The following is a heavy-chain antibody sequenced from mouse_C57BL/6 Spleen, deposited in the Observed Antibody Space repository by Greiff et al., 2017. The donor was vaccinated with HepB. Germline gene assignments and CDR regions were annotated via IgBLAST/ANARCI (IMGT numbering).Heavy chain of an antibody. V-gene: IGHV1-59*01. Sequence: QVQLKQPGAELVRPGTSVKLSCKASGYTFTSYWMHWVKQRPGQGLEWIGVIDPSDSYTNYNQKFKGKATLTVDTSSSTAYMQLSSLTSEDSAVYYCARSYYSNPSYFDYWGQGTTLTVSS. D-gene: IGHD2-5*01. CDR3: ARSYYSNPSYFDY. CDR1: GYTFTSYW. CDR2: IDPSDSYT. J-gene: IGHJ2*01.